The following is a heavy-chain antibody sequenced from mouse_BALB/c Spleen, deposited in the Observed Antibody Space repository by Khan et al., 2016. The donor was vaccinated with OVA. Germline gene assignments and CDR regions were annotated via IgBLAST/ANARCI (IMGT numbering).Heavy chain of an antibody. CDR2: INPHIGET. V-gene: IGHV1-20*02. D-gene: IGHD2-1*01. Sequence: VHVKQSGPELVRPGASVKISCKASGYSFTGYFMNWVMQSHGKSLEWIGRINPHIGETFYNQRFKDKATLTVDESSSTAHMELRSLASEASAGDSWTRIYRRDFDYWGQGTTLTVSS. J-gene: IGHJ2*01. CDR3: TRIYRRDFDY. CDR1: GYSFTGYF.